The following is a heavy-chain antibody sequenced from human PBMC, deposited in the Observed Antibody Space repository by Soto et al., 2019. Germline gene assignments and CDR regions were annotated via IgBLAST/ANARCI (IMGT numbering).Heavy chain of an antibody. Sequence: EVQLVESGGGLVQPGGSLRLSCAASGFTFSSYWMSWVRQASGKGLEWVANIKQDGSEKYYVDSVKGRFTISRDNAKNSLYLQMNSLRAEDTAVYYCARGLRSGWSRDWGQGTLVTVSS. CDR3: ARGLRSGWSRD. CDR2: IKQDGSEK. V-gene: IGHV3-7*03. CDR1: GFTFSSYW. D-gene: IGHD6-19*01. J-gene: IGHJ4*02.